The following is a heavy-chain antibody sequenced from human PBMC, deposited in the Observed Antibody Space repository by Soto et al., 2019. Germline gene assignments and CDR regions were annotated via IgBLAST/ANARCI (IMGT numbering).Heavy chain of an antibody. CDR2: ISGSGGSA. J-gene: IGHJ4*02. V-gene: IGHV3-23*01. D-gene: IGHD6-19*01. Sequence: WGSLRLSCAASGFTFSSYAMSWVRQAPGKGLEWVSAISGSGGSAYYADSVKGRFTISRDNSKNTLYLQMNSLRAEDTAVYYSAKHSGGQWPQGPFNFDYWGQGTLVPGSS. CDR3: AKHSGGQWPQGPFNFDY. CDR1: GFTFSSYA.